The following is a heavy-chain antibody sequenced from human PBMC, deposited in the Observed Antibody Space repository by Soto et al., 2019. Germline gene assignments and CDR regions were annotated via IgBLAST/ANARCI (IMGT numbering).Heavy chain of an antibody. V-gene: IGHV3-33*01. J-gene: IGHJ4*02. Sequence: PWGSLRLSCAASGFTFINYDIHFFRHSPVKWLEWVAVIWYDGSKKYYADPVKGRFTISRDNSKNTLYLQMDSLRPEDTAVHYCAIFCSGGSTCYSDSWGQGTLVTVSS. CDR1: GFTFINYD. D-gene: IGHD2-15*01. CDR3: AIFCSGGSTCYSDS. CDR2: IWYDGSKK.